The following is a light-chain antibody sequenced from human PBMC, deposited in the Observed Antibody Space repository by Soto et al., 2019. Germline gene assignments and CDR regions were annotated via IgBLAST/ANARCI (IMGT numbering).Light chain of an antibody. CDR1: QDISNY. V-gene: IGKV1-33*01. CDR2: DAS. Sequence: DIQITQSPSSLSASVVDRVNITFQASQDISNYLNWYQQKPGKAPKLLIYDASNLETGVPSRFSGSGSGTDFTFTISSLQPEDIATYYCQKYDSVPLTGGGGNKGDIK. J-gene: IGKJ4*01. CDR3: QKYDSVPLT.